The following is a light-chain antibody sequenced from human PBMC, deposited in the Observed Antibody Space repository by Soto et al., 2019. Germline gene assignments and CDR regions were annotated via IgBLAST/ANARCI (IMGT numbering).Light chain of an antibody. CDR2: GAS. V-gene: IGKV1-39*01. J-gene: IGKJ3*01. CDR3: QQSYSL. Sequence: DIQMTQSPPSLSASVGDRVTITCRASQNVWTYLNWYQQKPGKAPRLLLYGASDLEDGVPARFSGSGSGTDFTLTISSLQPEDFATYYCQQSYSLFGPGTKVDIK. CDR1: QNVWTY.